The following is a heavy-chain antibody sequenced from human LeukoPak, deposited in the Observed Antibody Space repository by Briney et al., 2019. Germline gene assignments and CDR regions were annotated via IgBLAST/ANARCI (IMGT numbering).Heavy chain of an antibody. CDR2: INPSGGST. V-gene: IGHV1-46*01. CDR3: ARDEKYYDSSGYYGY. D-gene: IGHD3-22*01. CDR1: GYTFTSYY. Sequence: ASVKVSCKASGYTFTSYYMHWVRQAPGQGLEWMGIINPSGGSTSYAQKFQGRVTMTRDMSTSTVYMELSSLRSEDTAVYYCARDEKYYDSSGYYGYWGQGTLVTVSS. J-gene: IGHJ4*02.